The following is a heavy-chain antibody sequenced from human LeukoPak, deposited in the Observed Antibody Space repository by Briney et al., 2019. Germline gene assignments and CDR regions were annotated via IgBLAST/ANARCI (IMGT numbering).Heavy chain of an antibody. CDR1: GFTFGDYS. CDR2: LYSSGYT. V-gene: IGHV3-66*01. D-gene: IGHD5-12*01. Sequence: PGGSLRLSCAASGFTFGDYSMNWVRQAPGKGLEWISVLYSSGYTKYADSVRGRFSISRDNSENTLSLQMNSLRAEDTAVYYCAAKGNGYSGTYVFAHWGRGTLVTVSP. J-gene: IGHJ4*02. CDR3: AAKGNGYSGTYVFAH.